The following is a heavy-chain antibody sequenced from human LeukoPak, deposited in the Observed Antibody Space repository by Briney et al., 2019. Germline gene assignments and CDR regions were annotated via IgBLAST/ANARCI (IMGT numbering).Heavy chain of an antibody. D-gene: IGHD3-22*01. J-gene: IGHJ4*02. Sequence: PGGSLRLSCAASGFTFSSCAMSWVRQAPGKGLEWVSAITSRGYTTYYADSVKGRFTISRDNSKNTLYLQMNSLRAEDTAVYYCAKDITMIVVAAHDYWGQGTLVTVSS. CDR2: ITSRGYTT. V-gene: IGHV3-23*01. CDR3: AKDITMIVVAAHDY. CDR1: GFTFSSCA.